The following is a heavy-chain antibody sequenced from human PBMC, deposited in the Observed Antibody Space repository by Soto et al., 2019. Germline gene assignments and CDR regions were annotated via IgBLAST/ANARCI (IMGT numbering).Heavy chain of an antibody. CDR2: IYYSGST. J-gene: IGHJ6*02. V-gene: IGHV4-59*01. Sequence: SETLSLTCTVSGGSISSYYWSWIRQPPGKGLEWIGYIYYSGSTNYNPSLNSRVTISADTSKNQCSLKLSSVTAADTAVYYCARAIAVADYYYYYGIDVWGQGTTVTVSS. CDR1: GGSISSYY. CDR3: ARAIAVADYYYYYGIDV. D-gene: IGHD6-19*01.